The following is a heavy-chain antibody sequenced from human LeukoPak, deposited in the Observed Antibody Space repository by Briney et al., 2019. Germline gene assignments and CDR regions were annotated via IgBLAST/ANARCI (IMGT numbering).Heavy chain of an antibody. V-gene: IGHV1-46*01. CDR1: GYTFTGYY. J-gene: IGHJ5*02. D-gene: IGHD3-10*01. CDR3: ARDLGYYGSGSPNWFDP. Sequence: ASVTVSCKASGYTFTGYYMNWVRQAPGQGLEGMGLINPSGGSTSYAQKFQGRVTMTRDMSTSTVYMELSSLRSEDMAVYYCARDLGYYGSGSPNWFDPWGQGTLVTVSS. CDR2: INPSGGST.